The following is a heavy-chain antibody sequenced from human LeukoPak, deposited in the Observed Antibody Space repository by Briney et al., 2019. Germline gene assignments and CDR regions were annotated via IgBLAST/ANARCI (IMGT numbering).Heavy chain of an antibody. CDR1: GGSFSGYY. D-gene: IGHD3-22*01. CDR2: INHSGST. CDR3: ARDYDSGGYLGWFGP. V-gene: IGHV4-34*01. Sequence: SETLSLTCAVYGGSFSGYYWSWIRQPPGKGLEWIGEINHSGSTNYNPSLKSRVTISVDTSKNKFSLKLSSVTAADTAVYYCARDYDSGGYLGWFGPWGQGTQVTVSS. J-gene: IGHJ5*02.